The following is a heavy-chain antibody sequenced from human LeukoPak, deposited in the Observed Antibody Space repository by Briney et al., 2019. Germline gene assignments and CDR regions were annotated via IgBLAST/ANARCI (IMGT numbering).Heavy chain of an antibody. V-gene: IGHV3-9*01. Sequence: PGGSLRLSCAASGFTFDDYAMHWVRQAPGKGLEWVSGISWNSGSIGYADSVKGRFTISRDNAKNSLYLQMNSLRAEDTALYYCAKDSGYDLYGGVDYWGQGTLVTVSS. CDR2: ISWNSGSI. CDR3: AKDSGYDLYGGVDY. CDR1: GFTFDDYA. D-gene: IGHD5-12*01. J-gene: IGHJ4*02.